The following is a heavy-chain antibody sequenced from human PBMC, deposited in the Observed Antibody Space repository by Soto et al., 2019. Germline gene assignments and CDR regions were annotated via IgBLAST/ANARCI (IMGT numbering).Heavy chain of an antibody. D-gene: IGHD3-3*01. CDR3: AKDREDDFWSGYYPNYYYYMDV. V-gene: IGHV3-23*01. Sequence: GGSLRLSCAASGFTFSSYAMSWVRQAPGKGLEWVSAISGSGGSTYYADSVKGRFTISRDNSKNTLYLQMNSLRAEDTAVYYCAKDREDDFWSGYYPNYYYYMDVWGKGTTVTVSS. CDR1: GFTFSSYA. CDR2: ISGSGGST. J-gene: IGHJ6*03.